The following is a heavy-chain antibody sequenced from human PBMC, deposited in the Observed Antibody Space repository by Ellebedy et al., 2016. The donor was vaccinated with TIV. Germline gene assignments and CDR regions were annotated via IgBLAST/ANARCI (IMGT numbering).Heavy chain of an antibody. V-gene: IGHV3-20*04. CDR3: VRDFMPENY. CDR2: ISWNGVST. Sequence: PGGSLRLSCAASGFTFDEYGMTWVRQAPGKGLEWVSGISWNGVSTGYADSVKGRFTISRDNAKNSLYLQMIRLRAEDTAFYYCVRDFMPENYWGQGTLVTVSS. J-gene: IGHJ4*02. D-gene: IGHD2-2*01. CDR1: GFTFDEYG.